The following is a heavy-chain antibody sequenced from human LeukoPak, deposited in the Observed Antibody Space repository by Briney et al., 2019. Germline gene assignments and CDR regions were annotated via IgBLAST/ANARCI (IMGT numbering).Heavy chain of an antibody. Sequence: GGSQRLSCAASGFTFDDYYMHWVRQVPGEGLEWVSLSVGDGGRAYYADSVEGPFTISRDNSKNSLHLQMNRLRTDDTALYYCAKEGPIAVAGYFDYWGQGTLVTVSS. CDR3: AKEGPIAVAGYFDY. J-gene: IGHJ4*02. CDR1: GFTFDDYY. CDR2: SVGDGGRA. D-gene: IGHD6-19*01. V-gene: IGHV3-43*02.